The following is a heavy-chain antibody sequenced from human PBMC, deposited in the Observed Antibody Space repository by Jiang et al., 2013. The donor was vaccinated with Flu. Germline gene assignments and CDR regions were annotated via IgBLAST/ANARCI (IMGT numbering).Heavy chain of an antibody. CDR1: GFTFSSYS. Sequence: VQLLESGGGLVQPGGSLRLSCAASGFTFSSYSMNWVRQAPGKGLEWVSYISSSSSTIYYADSVKGRFTISRDNAKNSLYLQMNSLRAEDTAVYYCAIVPSTNYGSGSRSDYWGQGTLVTVSS. V-gene: IGHV3-48*01. CDR3: AIVPSTNYGSGSRSDY. J-gene: IGHJ4*02. D-gene: IGHD3-10*01. CDR2: ISSSSSTI.